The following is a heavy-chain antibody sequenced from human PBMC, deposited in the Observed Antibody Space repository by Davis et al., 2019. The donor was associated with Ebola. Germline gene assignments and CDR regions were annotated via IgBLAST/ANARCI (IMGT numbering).Heavy chain of an antibody. Sequence: GGSLRLSCAASGFTFDDYAMHWVRQAPGKGLEWVSGISWNSGSIGYADSVKGRFTISRDNAKNSLYLQMNSLRAEDTAVYYCARLKGDYDYYYYYYMDVWGKGTTVTVSS. CDR2: ISWNSGSI. CDR3: ARLKGDYDYYYYYYMDV. J-gene: IGHJ6*03. CDR1: GFTFDDYA. V-gene: IGHV3-9*01. D-gene: IGHD4-17*01.